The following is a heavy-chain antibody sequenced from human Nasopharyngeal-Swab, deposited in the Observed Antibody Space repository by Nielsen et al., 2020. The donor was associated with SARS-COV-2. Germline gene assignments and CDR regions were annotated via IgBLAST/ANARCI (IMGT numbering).Heavy chain of an antibody. V-gene: IGHV4-59*13. Sequence: PGKGLEWIGYIYYSGSTNYNPSLKSRVTISVDTSKNQFSLKLSSVTAAGTAVYYCAGGRDGYTNYYYYYGMDAWGQGTTVTVSS. CDR2: IYYSGST. CDR3: AGGRDGYTNYYYYYGMDA. J-gene: IGHJ6*02. D-gene: IGHD5-24*01.